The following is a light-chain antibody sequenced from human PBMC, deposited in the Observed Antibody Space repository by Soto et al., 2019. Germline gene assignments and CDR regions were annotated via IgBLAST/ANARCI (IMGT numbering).Light chain of an antibody. CDR1: QSVSSSY. V-gene: IGKV3-20*01. Sequence: EVVLTQSPVTLSLSPGERATLSCRASQSVSSSYLAWYQQKPGQAPRLLISGASSSATGIPDWFSGSGSGTDFTLTISRLEPEDFAVYYWQQYDASICAYTFRQGTQLEIK. J-gene: IGKJ2*01. CDR3: QQYDASICAYT. CDR2: GAS.